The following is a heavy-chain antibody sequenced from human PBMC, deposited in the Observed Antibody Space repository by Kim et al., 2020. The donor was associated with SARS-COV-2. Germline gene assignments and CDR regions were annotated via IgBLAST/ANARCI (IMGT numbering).Heavy chain of an antibody. V-gene: IGHV1-2*02. CDR1: GYTFTGYY. J-gene: IGHJ6*03. CDR2: INPNSGGT. CDR3: ATRGYDSSGYWGVYYYYYMDV. Sequence: ASVKVSCKASGYTFTGYYMHWVRQAPGQGLEWMGWINPNSGGTNYAQKFQGRVTMTRDTSINTAYMELSRLRSDDTAVYYCATRGYDSSGYWGVYYYYYMDVWGKGTTVTVSS. D-gene: IGHD3-22*01.